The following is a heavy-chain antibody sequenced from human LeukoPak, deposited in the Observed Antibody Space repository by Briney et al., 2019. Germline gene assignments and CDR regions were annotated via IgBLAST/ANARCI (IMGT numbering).Heavy chain of an antibody. Sequence: PGGSLRRSCAASGFTFSSYEMNWVRQAPGKGLEWVSYISSSGSTIYYADSVKGRFTISRDNAKNSLYLQMNSLRAEDTAVYYCARQREWELSGVFDYWGQGTLVTVSS. CDR3: ARQREWELSGVFDY. J-gene: IGHJ4*02. D-gene: IGHD1-26*01. CDR1: GFTFSSYE. CDR2: ISSSGSTI. V-gene: IGHV3-48*03.